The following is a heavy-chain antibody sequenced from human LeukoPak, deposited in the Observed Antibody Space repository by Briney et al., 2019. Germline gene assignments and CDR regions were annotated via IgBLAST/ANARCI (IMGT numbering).Heavy chain of an antibody. CDR2: ISNSGSSK. CDR3: ARVSRGYDAAFEY. V-gene: IGHV3-48*03. CDR1: GFTLRTYE. J-gene: IGHJ4*02. Sequence: GGSLRLSCAVSGFTLRTYEMTWVRQAPGKGLEWASYISNSGSSKYYADSVKGRFTISRDNAKNSLYLQMNSLRAEDTAVYYCARVSRGYDAAFEYWGQGTLVTVSS. D-gene: IGHD5-12*01.